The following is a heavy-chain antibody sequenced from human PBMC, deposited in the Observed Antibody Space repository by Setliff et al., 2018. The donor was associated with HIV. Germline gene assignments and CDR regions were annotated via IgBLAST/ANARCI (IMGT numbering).Heavy chain of an antibody. J-gene: IGHJ4*02. Sequence: SGPTLVNPTQTLTLTCTFSGFSLTSSGIRVTWVRQPPGKALEWLARIDWEDDKFYSTSLKTRLTISKDTSKNQVVLTMTNMGPLDTATYFCARTYGSASKLDYWGPGTLVTVSS. CDR3: ARTYGSASKLDY. V-gene: IGHV2-70*04. D-gene: IGHD3-10*01. CDR2: IDWEDDK. CDR1: GFSLTSSGIR.